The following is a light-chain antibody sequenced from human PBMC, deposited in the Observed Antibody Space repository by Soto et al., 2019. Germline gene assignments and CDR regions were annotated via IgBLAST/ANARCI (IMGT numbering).Light chain of an antibody. CDR3: EQYGTSPLT. V-gene: IGKV3-20*01. Sequence: EIVLTQSPGTLSLSPGERATLSCRASQSVSNNYLAWYQQKPGQAPRLVIYDASSRATGIPDRFSGSGSGTDFTLTISRLEPEDCAVYCCEQYGTSPLTFGPGTKVDVK. J-gene: IGKJ3*01. CDR2: DAS. CDR1: QSVSNNY.